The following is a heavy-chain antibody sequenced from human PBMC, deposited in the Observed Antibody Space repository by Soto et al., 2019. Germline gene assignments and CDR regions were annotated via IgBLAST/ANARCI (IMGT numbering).Heavy chain of an antibody. CDR2: IFTGGGT. Sequence: EVHLVESGGGLIQPGGSLRLSCAASGFTVSNYYMSWVRQAPGKGLEWVSVIFTGGGTSYADSVKGRFTISRDNSKNTVFLQMNSLRAEDAAVYYCARYLGRDTNQHWGQGTLVTVSS. J-gene: IGHJ1*01. V-gene: IGHV3-53*01. CDR3: ARYLGRDTNQH. CDR1: GFTVSNYY. D-gene: IGHD2-21*02.